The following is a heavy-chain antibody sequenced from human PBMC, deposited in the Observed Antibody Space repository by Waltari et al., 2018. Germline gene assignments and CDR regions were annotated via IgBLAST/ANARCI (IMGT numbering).Heavy chain of an antibody. CDR3: ARNRYYDSSGYYLERFDI. D-gene: IGHD3-22*01. V-gene: IGHV1-2*02. Sequence: QVQLVQSGAEVKRPGASVKVSCEASGYTFTGYYMHWVRQVPGQGLEWLGWINPNNGGAIFARKFQGRVTMTRDTSLSTAYMELNSLRSDDTAVYYCARNRYYDSSGYYLERFDIWAQGTMVTVSS. CDR1: GYTFTGYY. J-gene: IGHJ3*02. CDR2: INPNNGGA.